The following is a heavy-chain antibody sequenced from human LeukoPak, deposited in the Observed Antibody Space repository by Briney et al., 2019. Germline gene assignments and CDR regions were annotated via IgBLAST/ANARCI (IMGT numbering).Heavy chain of an antibody. J-gene: IGHJ4*02. CDR1: GGSFSGYY. CDR3: ARGDSSGYYYRLFDY. Sequence: SSETLSLTCAVYGGSFSGYYWSWIRQPPGKGLEWIGEINHSGSTNYNPSLKSRVTISVDTSKNQFSLKLSSVTAADTAVYYCARGDSSGYYYRLFDYWGQGTLVTVSS. V-gene: IGHV4-34*01. D-gene: IGHD3-22*01. CDR2: INHSGST.